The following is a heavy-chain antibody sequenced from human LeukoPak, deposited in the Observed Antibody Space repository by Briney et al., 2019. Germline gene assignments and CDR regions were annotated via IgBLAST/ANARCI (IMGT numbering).Heavy chain of an antibody. D-gene: IGHD6-13*01. V-gene: IGHV1-18*01. CDR3: ARDEGIAAAGTAC. Sequence: ASVKVSCKASGGTFSSYAISWVRQAPGQGLEWMGWINPNSGGTNYAQKFQGRVTMTTDTSTSTAYMELRSLRSDDTAVYYCARDEGIAAAGTACWGQGTLVTVSS. J-gene: IGHJ4*02. CDR1: GGTFSSYA. CDR2: INPNSGGT.